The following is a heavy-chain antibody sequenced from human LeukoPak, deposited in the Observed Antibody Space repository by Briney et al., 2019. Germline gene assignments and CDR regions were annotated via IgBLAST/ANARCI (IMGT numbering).Heavy chain of an antibody. CDR2: ISSSSSTI. CDR1: GFTFSSYS. CDR3: ARDSYGSGNYYSPIDY. V-gene: IGHV3-48*02. J-gene: IGHJ4*02. Sequence: GGSLRLSCAASGFTFSSYSMNWVRQAPGKGVEWVSYISSSSSTIYYADSVKGRFTISRDNAKNSLYLQMNSLRDEDTAVYYCARDSYGSGNYYSPIDYWGQGTLVTVSS. D-gene: IGHD3-10*01.